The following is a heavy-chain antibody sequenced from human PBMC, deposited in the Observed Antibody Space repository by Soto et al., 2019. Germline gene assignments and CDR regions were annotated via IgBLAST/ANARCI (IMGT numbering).Heavy chain of an antibody. CDR1: GGSISSYY. Sequence: SETLSLTCTVSGGSISSYYWSWIRQPPGKGLEWIGYIYYSGSTNYNPPLKSRVTISVDTSKNQFSLKLSSVTAADTAVYYCARVGFYCSSTSCYRDYYYYGMDVWGQGTTVTVSS. CDR3: ARVGFYCSSTSCYRDYYYYGMDV. V-gene: IGHV4-59*01. J-gene: IGHJ6*02. CDR2: IYYSGST. D-gene: IGHD2-2*01.